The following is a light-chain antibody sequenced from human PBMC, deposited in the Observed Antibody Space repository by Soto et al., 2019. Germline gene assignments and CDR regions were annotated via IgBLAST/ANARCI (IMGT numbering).Light chain of an antibody. V-gene: IGLV2-14*01. J-gene: IGLJ1*01. CDR3: SSFPSSGTDV. CDR1: SSDVGGYNY. CDR2: DVS. Sequence: QSALTQPASVSGSPGQSITISCTGTSSDVGGYNYVSWFQQYPGKAPKLIIYDVSNRPSGVSNRFSGSKSGNTASLTISGLQAEDEADYYCSSFPSSGTDVFGNGTKVTVL.